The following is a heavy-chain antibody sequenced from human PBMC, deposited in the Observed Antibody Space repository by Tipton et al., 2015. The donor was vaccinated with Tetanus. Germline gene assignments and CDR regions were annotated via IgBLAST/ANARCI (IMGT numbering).Heavy chain of an antibody. Sequence: SLRLSCAASGFTFSSYAMHWVRQAPGKGLEWVAVISYDGSNKYYADSVKGRFTISRDNSKNTLYLQMNSLRAEDTAVYYCATANDYSKTPDGGQGTLVAVSS. J-gene: IGHJ4*02. CDR1: GFTFSSYA. CDR3: ATANDYSKTPD. V-gene: IGHV3-30-3*01. CDR2: ISYDGSNK. D-gene: IGHD4-11*01.